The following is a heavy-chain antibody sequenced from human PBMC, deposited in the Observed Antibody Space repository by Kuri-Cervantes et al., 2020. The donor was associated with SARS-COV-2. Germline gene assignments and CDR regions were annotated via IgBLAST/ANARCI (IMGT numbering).Heavy chain of an antibody. J-gene: IGHJ6*03. CDR1: GGSISSYY. Sequence: SETLSLTCTVSGGSISSYYWSRIRQPPGKGLEWIGYIYYSGSTNYNPSLKSRVTISVDASKNQFSLKLSSVTAADTAVYYCARFYSQGIYYYYYMDVWGKGTTVTVSS. CDR2: IYYSGST. V-gene: IGHV4-59*08. CDR3: ARFYSQGIYYYYYMDV. D-gene: IGHD2-21*01.